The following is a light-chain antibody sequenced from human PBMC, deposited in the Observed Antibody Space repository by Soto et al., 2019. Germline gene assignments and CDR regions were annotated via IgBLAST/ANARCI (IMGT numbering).Light chain of an antibody. V-gene: IGLV2-14*01. J-gene: IGLJ2*01. CDR2: DVS. CDR1: SSDVGGYNY. Sequence: QSALTQPASVSGSPGQSITISCTGNSSDVGGYNYVSWYQQHPGKAPKLMIYDVSNRPSGVSNRFSGSKSGNTASLTISGLQAEDEADYYCSSYTRTTTEVFGGGTKLTVL. CDR3: SSYTRTTTEV.